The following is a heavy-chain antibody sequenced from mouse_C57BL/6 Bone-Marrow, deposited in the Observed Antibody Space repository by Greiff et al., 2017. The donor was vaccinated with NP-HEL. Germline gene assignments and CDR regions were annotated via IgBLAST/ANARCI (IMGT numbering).Heavy chain of an antibody. CDR3: ARDRGQLRFPFAY. CDR1: GYSITSGYY. D-gene: IGHD3-2*02. J-gene: IGHJ3*01. Sequence: EVKLQESGPGLVKPSQSLSLTCSVTGYSITSGYYWNWIRQFPGNKLEWMGYISYDGSNNYNPSLKNRISITRDTSKNQFFLKLNSVTTEDTATYYCARDRGQLRFPFAYWGQGTLVTVSA. V-gene: IGHV3-6*01. CDR2: ISYDGSN.